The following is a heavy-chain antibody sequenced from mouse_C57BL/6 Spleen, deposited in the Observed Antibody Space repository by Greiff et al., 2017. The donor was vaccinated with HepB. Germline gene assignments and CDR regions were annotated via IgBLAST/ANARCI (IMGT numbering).Heavy chain of an antibody. Sequence: EVQRVESVAELVRPGASVKLSCTASGFNIKNTYMHWVKQRPEQGLEWIGRIDPANGNTKYAPKFQGKATITADTSSNTAYLQLSSLTSEDTAIYYCARGGITTVVACPDYWGQGTSVTVSS. V-gene: IGHV14-3*01. CDR1: GFNIKNTY. CDR3: ARGGITTVVACPDY. CDR2: IDPANGNT. D-gene: IGHD1-1*01. J-gene: IGHJ4*01.